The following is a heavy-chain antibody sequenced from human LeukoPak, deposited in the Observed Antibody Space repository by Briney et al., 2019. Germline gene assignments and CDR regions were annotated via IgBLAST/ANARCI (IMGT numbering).Heavy chain of an antibody. D-gene: IGHD4-17*01. Sequence: SETLSLTCAVSGASVTSSHSNWIRQLPGRGLEWIGCLSYTWKTYYNPCLISRVTISRDTSKNQVSLKLTSVTSADTSVYHCSEGYCDPFDHWGQGTLVTVSS. CDR3: SEGYCDPFDH. V-gene: IGHV4-59*02. J-gene: IGHJ4*02. CDR1: GASVTSSH. CDR2: LSYTWKT.